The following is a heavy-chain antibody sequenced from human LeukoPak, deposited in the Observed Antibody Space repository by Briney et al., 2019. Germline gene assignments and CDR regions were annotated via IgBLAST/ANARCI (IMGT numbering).Heavy chain of an antibody. CDR1: GGSISTYS. Sequence: PSETLSLTCTVSGGSISTYSWNWIRQPAGKGLEWIGRIFDSGATKYNPSLKSRVTMSVETSKNQFSLKLSSVTAADTAVYYCAREGSAFDIWGQGTMVTVSS. CDR2: IFDSGAT. CDR3: AREGSAFDI. V-gene: IGHV4-4*07. J-gene: IGHJ3*02.